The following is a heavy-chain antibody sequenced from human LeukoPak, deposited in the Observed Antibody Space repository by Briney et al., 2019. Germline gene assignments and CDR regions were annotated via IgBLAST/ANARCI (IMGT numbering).Heavy chain of an antibody. V-gene: IGHV5-51*01. D-gene: IGHD6-19*01. CDR1: GYRFTSYW. J-gene: IGHJ4*02. CDR2: IYPGDSDT. Sequence: GESLQISCQGSGYRFTSYWIGWVRQVPGKGLGWMGIIYPGDSDTRYSPSFQGPVTISADKSISTAYLQWSSLKASDTAMYYCARHEGSGWYGDFDYWGQGTLVTVSS. CDR3: ARHEGSGWYGDFDY.